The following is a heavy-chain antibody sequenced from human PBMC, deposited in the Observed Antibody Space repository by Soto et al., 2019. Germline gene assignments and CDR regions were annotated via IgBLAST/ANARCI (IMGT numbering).Heavy chain of an antibody. J-gene: IGHJ4*02. CDR2: MYSAET. CDR3: AKIYSYDPYFDY. CDR1: GFSVSDNY. Sequence: EVQLVESGGDLVQPGGSLRLSCAASGFSVSDNYMSWVRQAPGKGLEWDSVMYSAETHYADSVKGRFTISKDTSKNTLYLQMNSPRAEDTAVYYCAKIYSYDPYFDYWGQGTLVTVSS. D-gene: IGHD5-18*01. V-gene: IGHV3-66*01.